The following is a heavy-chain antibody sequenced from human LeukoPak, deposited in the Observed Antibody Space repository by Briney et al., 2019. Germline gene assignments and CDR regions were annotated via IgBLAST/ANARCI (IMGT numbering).Heavy chain of an antibody. CDR3: VRGGTYWTVS. J-gene: IGHJ5*01. CDR2: IKPDGSEK. V-gene: IGHV3-7*01. CDR1: GFVFSASY. Sequence: PGGSLRLSCAASGFVFSASYMSWVRKAPGKGLEGVATIKPDGSEKYHVDSVSGRFTISRDNTNDSLFLQMNSLRGDDTAVYYCVRGGTYWTVSWGQGTLVNVS.